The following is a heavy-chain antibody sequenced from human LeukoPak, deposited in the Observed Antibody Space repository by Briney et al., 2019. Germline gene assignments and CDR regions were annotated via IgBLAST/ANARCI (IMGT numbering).Heavy chain of an antibody. CDR3: ARDYYDFWSASLLSNWFDP. D-gene: IGHD3-3*01. Sequence: GRSLTLSCAASGFSFSSYGMHWVRQAPGKGLGWVAVICYGGSTKIYAGSVKGPFTLSRDYSKNTLYLKMNSLRAEDTAVYYCARDYYDFWSASLLSNWFDPWGQGTLVTVSS. CDR2: ICYGGSTK. CDR1: GFSFSSYG. V-gene: IGHV3-33*01. J-gene: IGHJ5*02.